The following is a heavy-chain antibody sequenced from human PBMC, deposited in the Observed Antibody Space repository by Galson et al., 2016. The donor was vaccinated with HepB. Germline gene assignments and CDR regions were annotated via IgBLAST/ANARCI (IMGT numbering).Heavy chain of an antibody. CDR3: ARPIRPYYYYFVMDV. Sequence: SLRFSCAASGFTFSNYAMHWVRQAPGMGLEWVALIWYDGSNKYYADSVKGRFTISRDNSKYTLYLQMNSLRAEDTAVYFCARPIRPYYYYFVMDVWGQGTTVTVSS. J-gene: IGHJ6*02. V-gene: IGHV3-33*01. CDR1: GFTFSNYA. CDR2: IWYDGSNK.